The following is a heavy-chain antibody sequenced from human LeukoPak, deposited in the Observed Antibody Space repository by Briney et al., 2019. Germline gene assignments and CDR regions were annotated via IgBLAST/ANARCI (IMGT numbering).Heavy chain of an antibody. CDR2: ISWDGDNT. CDR3: AKARGLIGGAFDI. D-gene: IGHD3-22*01. CDR1: GFTFYDYL. J-gene: IGHJ3*02. V-gene: IGHV3-43*01. Sequence: PGGSLRLSCAVSGFTFYDYLMHWVRQAPGKGLEWVSLISWDGDNTYYADSVKGRFTISRDNSKNSLYLQMNSLRTEDTALYYCAKARGLIGGAFDIWGQGTMVTVS.